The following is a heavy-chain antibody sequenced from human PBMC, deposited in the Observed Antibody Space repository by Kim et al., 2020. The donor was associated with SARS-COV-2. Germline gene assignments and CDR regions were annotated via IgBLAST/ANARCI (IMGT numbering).Heavy chain of an antibody. CDR3: ASWWSGCYYNNDY. CDR2: IDPEDGET. Sequence: ASVKVSCKVSGYTLTELSIHWVRQAPGKGLEWMGGIDPEDGETNYAQKFQGRVTMTEDTSTDTAYMELSSLRSEDTAVYYCASWWSGCYYNNDYWGQGTLVTVSS. J-gene: IGHJ4*02. CDR1: GYTLTELS. D-gene: IGHD1-26*01. V-gene: IGHV1-24*01.